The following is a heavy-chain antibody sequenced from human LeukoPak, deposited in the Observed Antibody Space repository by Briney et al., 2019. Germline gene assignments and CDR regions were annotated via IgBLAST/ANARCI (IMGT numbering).Heavy chain of an antibody. J-gene: IGHJ5*02. CDR3: ARGRSIAAARWFDP. D-gene: IGHD6-13*01. Sequence: SETLSLTCAVYGGSFSGYYWGWIRQPPGKGLEWIGEVNHSGSTNYNPSLKSRVTISVDTSKKQFSLKLSSVTAADTAVYYCARGRSIAAARWFDPWGQGTLVTVSS. CDR1: GGSFSGYY. V-gene: IGHV4-34*01. CDR2: VNHSGST.